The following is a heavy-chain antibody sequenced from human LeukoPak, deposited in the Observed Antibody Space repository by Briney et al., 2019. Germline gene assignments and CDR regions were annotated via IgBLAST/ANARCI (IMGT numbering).Heavy chain of an antibody. D-gene: IGHD2-15*01. CDR3: ASDIAPRYCSGGSCPPPRDAFDI. CDR2: ISSGSTI. CDR1: GFAFSDYY. V-gene: IGHV3-11*01. Sequence: GGSLRLSCAASGFAFSDYYMSWIRQAPGKGLEWVSYISSGSTIYYADSVKGRFTISRDNAKNSLYLQRNSLRAEETAVYYCASDIAPRYCSGGSCPPPRDAFDIWGQGTMVTVSS. J-gene: IGHJ3*02.